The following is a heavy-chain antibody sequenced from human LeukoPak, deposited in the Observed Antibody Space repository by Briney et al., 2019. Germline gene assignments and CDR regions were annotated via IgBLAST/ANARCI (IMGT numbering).Heavy chain of an antibody. CDR1: GFTFGDYA. CDR2: IRSKAYGGTT. Sequence: GGSLRLSCTASGFTFGDYAMSWFRQAPGKRPEWVGFIRSKAYGGTTEYAASVKGRFTISRDDSKSIAYLQMNSLKTEDTAVYYCTKQLDDLRIDYWGQGTLVTVSS. D-gene: IGHD6-13*01. J-gene: IGHJ4*02. V-gene: IGHV3-49*03. CDR3: TKQLDDLRIDY.